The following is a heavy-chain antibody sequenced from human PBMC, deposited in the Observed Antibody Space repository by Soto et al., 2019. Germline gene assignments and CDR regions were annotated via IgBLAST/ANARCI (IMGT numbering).Heavy chain of an antibody. CDR2: MNPNSGNT. V-gene: IGHV1-8*01. J-gene: IGHJ5*02. D-gene: IGHD1-1*01. Sequence: ASVKVSCKASGYTFTSYDINWVRQATGQGLEWMGWMNPNSGNTGYAQKLQGRVTMTTDTSTSTACMELRSLRSDDTAVYYCARDPAVLERRFPWFDPWGQGTLVTVSS. CDR3: ARDPAVLERRFPWFDP. CDR1: GYTFTSYD.